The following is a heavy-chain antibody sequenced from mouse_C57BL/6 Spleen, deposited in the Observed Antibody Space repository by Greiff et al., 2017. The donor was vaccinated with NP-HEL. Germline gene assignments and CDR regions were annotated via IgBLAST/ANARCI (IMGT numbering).Heavy chain of an antibody. J-gene: IGHJ4*01. CDR2: ISSGGSYT. V-gene: IGHV5-6*01. CDR1: GFTFSSYG. CDR3: ARYDYDGHYAMDY. Sequence: EVQGVESGGDLVKPGGSLKLSCAASGFTFSSYGMSWVRQTPDKRLEWVATISSGGSYTYYPDSVKGRFTISRDNAKNTLYLQMSSLKSEDTAMYYCARYDYDGHYAMDYWGQGTSVTVSS. D-gene: IGHD2-4*01.